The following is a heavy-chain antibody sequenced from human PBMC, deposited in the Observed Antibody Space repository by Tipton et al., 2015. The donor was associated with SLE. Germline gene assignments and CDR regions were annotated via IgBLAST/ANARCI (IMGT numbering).Heavy chain of an antibody. CDR1: GGSMRSNSYY. J-gene: IGHJ4*02. V-gene: IGHV4-39*01. CDR3: ARRYSANWYVEYFGY. Sequence: TLSLTCTVSGGSMRSNSYYWGWVRQPPGKGLEWIGSISYSGTTYYSPPLKSRLTISVDTSKNQFSLKLSSVAVADTAVYYCARRYSANWYVEYFGYWGQGALVIVSS. CDR2: ISYSGTT. D-gene: IGHD5-12*01.